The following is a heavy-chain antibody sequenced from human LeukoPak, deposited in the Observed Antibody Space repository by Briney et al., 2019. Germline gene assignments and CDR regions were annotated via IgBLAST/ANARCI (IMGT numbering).Heavy chain of an antibody. CDR1: GFTVSSNY. J-gene: IGHJ3*02. CDR3: ARGQFGSYSAFDI. D-gene: IGHD1-26*01. Sequence: GGSLRLSCAASGFTVSSNYMSWVRQAPGKGLEWVSVIYSGGSTYYADSVKGRFTISRDNSKNTLYLQMNSLRAEDTAVYYCARGQFGSYSAFDIWGQGTMVTVSS. CDR2: IYSGGST. V-gene: IGHV3-66*02.